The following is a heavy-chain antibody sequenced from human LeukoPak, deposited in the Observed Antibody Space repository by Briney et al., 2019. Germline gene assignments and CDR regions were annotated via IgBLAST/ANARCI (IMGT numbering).Heavy chain of an antibody. V-gene: IGHV4-39*07. Sequence: SETLSLTCTVSGDSISSSPYYWGWIRQPPGKGLEWIGSIYFSGSTYYNPSLKSRLTISVDTSKNQFSLIVSSVTAADTAVYYCARDRIYYDTSGYSEFLQDWGQGTLVTVSS. D-gene: IGHD3-22*01. CDR1: GDSISSSPYY. J-gene: IGHJ1*01. CDR2: IYFSGST. CDR3: ARDRIYYDTSGYSEFLQD.